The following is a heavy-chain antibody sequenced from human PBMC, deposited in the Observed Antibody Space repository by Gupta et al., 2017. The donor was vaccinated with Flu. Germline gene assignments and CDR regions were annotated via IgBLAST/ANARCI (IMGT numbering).Heavy chain of an antibody. D-gene: IGHD6-19*01. CDR3: ARGFATGWIVFDY. V-gene: IGHV4-59*09. J-gene: IGHJ4*02. CDR2: YSGST. Sequence: YSGSTNYNPSLKSRVTISVDTSKNQFSLKLSSVTAADTAVYYCARGFATGWIVFDYWGQGTLVTVSS.